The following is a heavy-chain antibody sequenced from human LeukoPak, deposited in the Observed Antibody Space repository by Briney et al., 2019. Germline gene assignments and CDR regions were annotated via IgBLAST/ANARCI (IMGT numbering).Heavy chain of an antibody. V-gene: IGHV1-69*13. J-gene: IGHJ4*02. D-gene: IGHD6-19*01. Sequence: SVKVSCKASGYTFISYYMHWVRQAPGQGLEWMGGIIPIFGTANYAQKFQGRVTITADESTSTAYMELSSLRSEDTAVYYCARAESRGYSSGWYGHWGQGTLVTVSS. CDR1: GYTFISYY. CDR3: ARAESRGYSSGWYGH. CDR2: IIPIFGTA.